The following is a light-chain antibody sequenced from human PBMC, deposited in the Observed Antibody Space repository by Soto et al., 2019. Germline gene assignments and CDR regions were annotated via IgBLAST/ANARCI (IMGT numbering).Light chain of an antibody. CDR2: GAS. V-gene: IGKV3-15*01. J-gene: IGKJ1*01. CDR1: QSVRSS. CDR3: QQYNNWPRT. Sequence: EIVLTQSPGTLSLSPGERATLFCRASQSVRSSLAWYQQKPGQGPRLLIYGASTRATGIPGRFSGSGSGTEFTLTISSLQSEDFAVYYCQQYNNWPRTFGQGTKV.